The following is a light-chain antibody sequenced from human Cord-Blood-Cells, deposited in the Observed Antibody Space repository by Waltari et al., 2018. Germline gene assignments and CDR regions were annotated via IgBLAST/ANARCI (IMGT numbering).Light chain of an antibody. V-gene: IGKV1-39*01. CDR1: QSISSY. CDR2: AAS. J-gene: IGKJ4*01. Sequence: IQMTQSPSSLSASVGDRVTITCRASQSISSYLNWYQQKPGKAPNLPIYAASSLQSGVPSRFSGSGSGTDFTLTNSSLQPEDFATYYWQQSYSTPLTFGGGTKLEIK. CDR3: QQSYSTPLT.